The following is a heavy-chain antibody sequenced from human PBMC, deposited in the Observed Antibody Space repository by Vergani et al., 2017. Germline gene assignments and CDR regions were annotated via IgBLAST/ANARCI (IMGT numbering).Heavy chain of an antibody. CDR1: GFTFSSYA. CDR2: ISGSGGST. CDR3: AKGVVVAASYYCGMDV. Sequence: EVQLLESGGGLVQPGGSLRLSCAASGFTFSSYAMSWVRQAPGKGLEWVSAISGSGGSTYYADSVKGRFTISRDNSKNTLYLQMNSLRAEDTAVYYCAKGVVVAASYYCGMDVWGQGTTVTVSS. J-gene: IGHJ6*02. V-gene: IGHV3-23*01. D-gene: IGHD2-15*01.